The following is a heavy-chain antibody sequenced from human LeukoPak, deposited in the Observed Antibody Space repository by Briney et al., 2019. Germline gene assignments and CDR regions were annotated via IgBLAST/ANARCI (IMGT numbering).Heavy chain of an antibody. V-gene: IGHV3-7*05. CDR3: AKNYGSDRGVPYGMDV. J-gene: IGHJ6*02. D-gene: IGHD3-10*01. CDR1: GFNFRSYW. Sequence: GGSLRLSCVGSGFNFRSYWMSWVRQAPGKGLEWVANIKPDGSQKYFVDSVRGRFTISRDNAKNSVYLQMNSLRVEDTAVYYCAKNYGSDRGVPYGMDVWGQGTTVTVAS. CDR2: IKPDGSQK.